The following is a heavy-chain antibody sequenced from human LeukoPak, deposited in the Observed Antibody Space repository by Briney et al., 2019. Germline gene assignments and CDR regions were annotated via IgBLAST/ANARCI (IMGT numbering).Heavy chain of an antibody. CDR3: ARISGLGAREYLDH. D-gene: IGHD2/OR15-2a*01. Sequence: GGSLRLSCAASGLTFKNFAMSWVRQAPGKGLEWLAVSSGDEDSIHYADSVRGHFVISTDNSENTSYLHMNSLRDEDTAVYYCARISGLGAREYLDHWGQGTLVTVSS. J-gene: IGHJ4*02. V-gene: IGHV3-23*01. CDR2: SSGDEDSI. CDR1: GLTFKNFA.